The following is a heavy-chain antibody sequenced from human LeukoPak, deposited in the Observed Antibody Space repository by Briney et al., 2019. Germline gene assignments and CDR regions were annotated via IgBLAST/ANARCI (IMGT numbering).Heavy chain of an antibody. CDR3: ARVPPSYRDSSKIYYCYYVDV. CDR2: IYSTGST. Sequence: PSETLSLTCTVSGGSITNCCWGWIRQPPGRGLDWIGHIYSTGSTAYSPSLQSRVAMSVDTSKNQFSLKLNSVTAADTAVYYCARVPPSYRDSSKIYYCYYVDVWGKGTQVTVSS. CDR1: GGSITNCC. J-gene: IGHJ6*03. D-gene: IGHD6-6*01. V-gene: IGHV4-4*07.